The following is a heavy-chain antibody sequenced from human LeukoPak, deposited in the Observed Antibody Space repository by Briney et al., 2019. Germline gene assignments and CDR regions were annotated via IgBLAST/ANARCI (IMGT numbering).Heavy chain of an antibody. CDR2: ISSSSSTI. D-gene: IGHD3-3*01. J-gene: IGHJ4*02. Sequence: PGGSLRLSCAASGFTFSSYSMNWVRQAPGEGLEWVSYISSSSSTIYYADSVKGRFTISRDNAKNSLYLQMNSLRAEDTAVYYCARGSRYYDFWSGYYNGGTHTDYFDYWGQGTLVTVSS. V-gene: IGHV3-48*01. CDR1: GFTFSSYS. CDR3: ARGSRYYDFWSGYYNGGTHTDYFDY.